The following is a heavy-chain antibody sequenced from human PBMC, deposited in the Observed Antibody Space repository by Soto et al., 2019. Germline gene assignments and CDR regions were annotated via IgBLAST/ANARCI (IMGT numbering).Heavy chain of an antibody. CDR2: IYHSGST. Sequence: NPSETLSLTCAVSGGSISSSNWWSWVRQPPGKGLEWIGEIYHSGSTNYNPSLKSRVTISVDKSKNQFSLKLSSVTAADTAVYYCASSHDILTGYGANWFDPWGQGTLVT. CDR3: ASSHDILTGYGANWFDP. V-gene: IGHV4-4*02. D-gene: IGHD3-9*01. J-gene: IGHJ5*02. CDR1: GGSISSSNW.